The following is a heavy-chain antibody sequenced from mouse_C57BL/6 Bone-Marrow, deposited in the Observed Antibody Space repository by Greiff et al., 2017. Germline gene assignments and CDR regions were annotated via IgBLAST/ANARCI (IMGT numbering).Heavy chain of an antibody. Sequence: QVQLQQSGAELARPGASVKLSCKASGYTFTSYGISWVKQRTGQGLEWIGEIYPRSGNTYYNEKFKGKATLTADKSSSTAYMELRSLTSEDSAVYFCARSHYYGSSYYWYFDVWGTGTTVTVSS. CDR1: GYTFTSYG. V-gene: IGHV1-81*01. D-gene: IGHD1-1*01. J-gene: IGHJ1*03. CDR2: IYPRSGNT. CDR3: ARSHYYGSSYYWYFDV.